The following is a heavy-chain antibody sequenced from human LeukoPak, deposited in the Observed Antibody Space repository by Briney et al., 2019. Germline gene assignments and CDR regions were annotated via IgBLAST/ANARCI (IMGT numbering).Heavy chain of an antibody. D-gene: IGHD1-1*01. Sequence: GGSLRLSCAASGITFSGHWMHWVRQTPEKGLVWVSRINSDGSRTTYADSVKGRFTISRDNAKNTLYLQMNSLRAEDTAVYYCAREQLEPSSHPFDHWGQGTLVTVSS. CDR2: INSDGSRT. V-gene: IGHV3-74*03. CDR3: AREQLEPSSHPFDH. J-gene: IGHJ5*02. CDR1: GITFSGHW.